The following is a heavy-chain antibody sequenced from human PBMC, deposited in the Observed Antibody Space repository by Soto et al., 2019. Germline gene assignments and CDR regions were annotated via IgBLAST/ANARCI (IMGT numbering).Heavy chain of an antibody. J-gene: IGHJ4*02. CDR2: IYPGDSDT. Sequence: GESLKISCXGSGYSFTSYWIGWVRQMPGKGLEWMVIIYPGDSDTRYSPSFQGQVTISADKSISTAYLQWSSLKASDTARYYCARRRRGGKGLGYYFDYWGQGTLVTVSS. V-gene: IGHV5-51*01. D-gene: IGHD3-22*01. CDR1: GYSFTSYW. CDR3: ARRRRGGKGLGYYFDY.